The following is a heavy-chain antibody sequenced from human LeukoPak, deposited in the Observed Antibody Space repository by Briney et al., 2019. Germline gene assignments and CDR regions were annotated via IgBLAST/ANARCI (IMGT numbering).Heavy chain of an antibody. J-gene: IGHJ3*02. V-gene: IGHV3-48*01. Sequence: GGSLRLSCAASGFTFSTYSMNWVRQAPGKGLEWVSYVDGSSRAIYYADSVKGRFTISRDNAKNSLYLQMNRLGAEETAVYYWARDWTYASDIWGQGTMVTVSS. CDR1: GFTFSTYS. D-gene: IGHD3/OR15-3a*01. CDR3: ARDWTYASDI. CDR2: VDGSSRAI.